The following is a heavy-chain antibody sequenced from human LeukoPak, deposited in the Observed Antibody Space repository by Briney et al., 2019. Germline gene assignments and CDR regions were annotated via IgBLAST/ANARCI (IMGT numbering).Heavy chain of an antibody. J-gene: IGHJ4*02. CDR1: GGSISSYY. V-gene: IGHV4-59*01. CDR3: ARALAYCGGDCYTLFDY. D-gene: IGHD2-21*02. CDR2: IYYSGST. Sequence: KPSETLSLTCTVSGGSISSYYWSWIRQPPGKGLEWIGYIYYSGSTNYNPSLKSRVTISVDTSKNQFSLKLSSVTAADTAVYYCARALAYCGGDCYTLFDYWGQGTLVTVSS.